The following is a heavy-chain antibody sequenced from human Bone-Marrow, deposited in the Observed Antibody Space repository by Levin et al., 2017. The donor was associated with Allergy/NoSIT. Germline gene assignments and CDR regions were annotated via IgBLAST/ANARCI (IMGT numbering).Heavy chain of an antibody. D-gene: IGHD6-19*01. V-gene: IGHV1-69*10. CDR1: GGTFSGYA. CDR2: IVPILGRA. J-gene: IGHJ5*02. Sequence: SVKVSCKASGGTFSGYAISWVRQAPGQGLEWMGWIVPILGRANYAQKFQDRVTITADKSTNTAYMELTSLRSDDSAVYYCAEDPGRSSGTWGQGTLVTVSS. CDR3: AEDPGRSSGT.